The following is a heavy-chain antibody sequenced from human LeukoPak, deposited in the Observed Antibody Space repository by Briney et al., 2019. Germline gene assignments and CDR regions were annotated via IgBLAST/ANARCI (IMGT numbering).Heavy chain of an antibody. D-gene: IGHD2-2*01. CDR3: ARDGSGVVVPAAIRNWFDP. CDR1: GYTFTGHY. V-gene: IGHV1-2*02. CDR2: INPNSGGT. Sequence: ASVKVSCKSSGYTFTGHYMHWVRQAPGQGLEWMGWINPNSGGTNYAQKFQGRVTMTRDTSISTAYMELSRLRSDDTAVYCCARDGSGVVVPAAIRNWFDPWGQGTLVTVSS. J-gene: IGHJ5*02.